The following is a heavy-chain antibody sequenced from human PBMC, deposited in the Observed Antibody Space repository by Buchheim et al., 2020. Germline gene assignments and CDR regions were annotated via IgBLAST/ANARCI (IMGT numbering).Heavy chain of an antibody. CDR3: AKDGYCSSTSCYRWYYYGLDV. V-gene: IGHV3-23*01. CDR1: GFTFSNYA. J-gene: IGHJ6*02. D-gene: IGHD2-2*02. CDR2: ISGSGGST. Sequence: DVQLLESGGDLVQPGGSLRLSCAASGFTFSNYAMSWVRQAPGKGLEWVSGISGSGGSTYYADSVKGRFTISRDSSKNMLYLQMKSLRAEDTAVYYCAKDGYCSSTSCYRWYYYGLDVWGLGTT.